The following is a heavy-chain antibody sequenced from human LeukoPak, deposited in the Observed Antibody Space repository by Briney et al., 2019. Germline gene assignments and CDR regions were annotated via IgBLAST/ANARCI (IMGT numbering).Heavy chain of an antibody. CDR1: GGTFSSYA. CDR3: ARGGVVVVPAARPSWFDP. J-gene: IGHJ5*02. D-gene: IGHD2-2*01. V-gene: IGHV1-69*05. Sequence: SVKVSFKASGGTFSSYAISWVRQAPGQGLEWMGGIISIFGTATYAQRFQGRVTITTDESTSTAYMELSSLRSEDTAVYYYARGGVVVVPAARPSWFDPWGQGTLVTVSS. CDR2: IISIFGTA.